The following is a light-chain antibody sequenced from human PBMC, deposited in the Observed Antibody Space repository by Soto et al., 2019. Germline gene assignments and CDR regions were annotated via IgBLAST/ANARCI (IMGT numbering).Light chain of an antibody. V-gene: IGLV1-40*01. J-gene: IGLJ3*02. CDR1: SSNIGAGYD. CDR2: GNS. Sequence: QSVLTQPPSVSGAPGQRVTISCTGSSSNIGAGYDVHWYQQLPESAPKILIYGNSNRPSGVPDRFSGSKSGTSASLAITGLQAEDEADYYCQSYDNSLSGSLVFGGGTKLTVL. CDR3: QSYDNSLSGSLV.